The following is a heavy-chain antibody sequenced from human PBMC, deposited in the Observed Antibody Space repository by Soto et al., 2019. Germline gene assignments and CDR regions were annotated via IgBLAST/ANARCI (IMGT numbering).Heavy chain of an antibody. D-gene: IGHD3-3*01. Sequence: QVQLQESGPGLVKPSETLSLTCTVSGGSISSYYWSWIRQPPGKGLEWIGYIYYSGSTNYNPSLKSRVTISVDTSKNQFSLKLSSVTAADTAVYYCARSYDFWSGTNAFDIWGQGTMVTVSS. J-gene: IGHJ3*02. CDR1: GGSISSYY. CDR2: IYYSGST. V-gene: IGHV4-59*01. CDR3: ARSYDFWSGTNAFDI.